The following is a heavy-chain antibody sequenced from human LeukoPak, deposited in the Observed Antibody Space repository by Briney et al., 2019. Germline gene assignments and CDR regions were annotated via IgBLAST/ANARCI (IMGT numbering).Heavy chain of an antibody. CDR3: GNAGFDP. CDR1: GFTFSSYG. CDR2: IHYDGTNE. J-gene: IGHJ5*02. V-gene: IGHV3-30*02. D-gene: IGHD2-8*01. Sequence: GGSLRLSCAASGFTFSSYGMHWVRQAPGKGLEWVAFIHYDGTNEYYADSVKDRFTISRDNFKNTLSLQMNGLRVEDTALYYCGNAGFDPLGQGTLVTVSS.